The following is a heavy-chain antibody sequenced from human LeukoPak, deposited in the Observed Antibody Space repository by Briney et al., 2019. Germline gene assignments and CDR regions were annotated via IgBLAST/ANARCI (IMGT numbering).Heavy chain of an antibody. CDR1: GFTFSTYA. CDR2: ISGSGGST. J-gene: IGHJ4*02. CDR3: AKDPLVSSQEYFDY. D-gene: IGHD2-2*01. V-gene: IGHV3-23*01. Sequence: GGSLRLSCAASGFTFSTYAMSWVRQAPGKRLEWVSAISGSGGSTYYAESVKGRFTISRDNSKNTLYLQMNSLRAEDTAVYYCAKDPLVSSQEYFDYWGQGTLVTVSS.